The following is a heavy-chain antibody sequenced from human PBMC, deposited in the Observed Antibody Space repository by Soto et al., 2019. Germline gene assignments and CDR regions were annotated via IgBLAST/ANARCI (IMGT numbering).Heavy chain of an antibody. CDR3: ARSGNSQDAFDI. V-gene: IGHV1-69*02. D-gene: IGHD1-26*01. Sequence: QVQLVQSGAEVKKPGSSVKVSCKASGGTFSSYTISWVRQAPGQGLEWMGRIIPILGIANYAQKFQGRVTITADKSTSTAYMELSSLRSEDTAVYYCARSGNSQDAFDIWCQGTMVTVSS. CDR2: IIPILGIA. CDR1: GGTFSSYT. J-gene: IGHJ3*02.